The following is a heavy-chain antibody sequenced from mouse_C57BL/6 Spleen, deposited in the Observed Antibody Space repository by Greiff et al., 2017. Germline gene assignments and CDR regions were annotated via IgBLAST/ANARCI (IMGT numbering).Heavy chain of an antibody. CDR1: GYTFTNYW. D-gene: IGHD1-1*01. Sequence: QVQLQQSGAELVRPGTSVKMSCKASGYTFTNYWIGWVKQRPGHGLEWIGDIYPGGGYTNYNEKFKCKDTLTADKSASTAYMQFSSLTSEDSAIYYRARKAYYGSSCYFDYWGQDTTLTVSS. V-gene: IGHV1-63*01. J-gene: IGHJ2*01. CDR3: ARKAYYGSSCYFDY. CDR2: IYPGGGYT.